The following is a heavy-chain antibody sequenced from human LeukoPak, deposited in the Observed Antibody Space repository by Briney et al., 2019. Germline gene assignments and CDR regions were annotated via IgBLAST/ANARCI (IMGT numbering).Heavy chain of an antibody. D-gene: IGHD3-10*01. CDR3: AKAGVGDYYGMDV. Sequence: PGGSLRLSCAASGFTFSSYAMHWVRQAPGKGLEWVAVISYDGSNKYYADSVKGRFTISRDNSKNTLYLQMNSLRAEDTAVYYCAKAGVGDYYGMDVWGQGTTVTVSS. V-gene: IGHV3-30-3*01. CDR1: GFTFSSYA. CDR2: ISYDGSNK. J-gene: IGHJ6*02.